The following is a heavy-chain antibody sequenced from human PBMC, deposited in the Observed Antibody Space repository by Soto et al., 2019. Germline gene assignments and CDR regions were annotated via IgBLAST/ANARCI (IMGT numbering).Heavy chain of an antibody. CDR1: GFTFSSYG. V-gene: IGHV3-30*18. CDR3: AKAMGGYYYDSSGYSSYYGMDV. D-gene: IGHD3-22*01. Sequence: PGGSLRLSCAASGFTFSSYGMHWVRQAPGKGLEWVAFISYDGSNEYYADSVKGRFTTSRDNSKNTLYLQMNSLRAEDTAVYYCAKAMGGYYYDSSGYSSYYGMDVWGQGTTVTVSS. J-gene: IGHJ6*02. CDR2: ISYDGSNE.